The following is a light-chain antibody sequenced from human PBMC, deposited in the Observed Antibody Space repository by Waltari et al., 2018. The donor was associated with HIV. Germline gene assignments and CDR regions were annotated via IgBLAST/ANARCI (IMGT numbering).Light chain of an antibody. CDR3: YSAADNIGV. Sequence: SYELTQPSSVSVSPGQTARITCTGDVVAKNYARWFQPKPGQAPVLVIYKDSERPSGIPERFSGSSSGTTVTLTISGAQVEDEADYYCYSAADNIGVFGGGTKLTVL. J-gene: IGLJ3*02. CDR2: KDS. CDR1: VVAKNY. V-gene: IGLV3-27*01.